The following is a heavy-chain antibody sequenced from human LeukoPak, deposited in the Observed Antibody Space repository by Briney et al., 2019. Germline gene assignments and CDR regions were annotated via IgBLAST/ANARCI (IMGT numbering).Heavy chain of an antibody. V-gene: IGHV4-34*01. J-gene: IGHJ4*02. Sequence: KPSETLSLTCAVYGGSFSGYYWSWIRQPPGKGLEWIGEINHSGSTNYNPSLKSRVTISVDTSKNQFSLKLSSVTAADTAVYYCARLRTVTTFYFDYWGQGTLVTVSS. D-gene: IGHD4-11*01. CDR2: INHSGST. CDR3: ARLRTVTTFYFDY. CDR1: GGSFSGYY.